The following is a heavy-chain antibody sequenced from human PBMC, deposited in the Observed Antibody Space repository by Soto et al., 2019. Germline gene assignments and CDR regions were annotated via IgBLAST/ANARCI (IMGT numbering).Heavy chain of an antibody. CDR3: ARTYDGSGPNSGGYSFDI. D-gene: IGHD3-22*01. J-gene: IGHJ3*02. CDR1: GGSISIYY. Sequence: SETLSLTYTASGGSISIYYWSWIRQPPGKGLEWIAYIYYSVTSYNPSLKSRVSISLDTSKNQFSLKLSSVTAADAAVYYCARTYDGSGPNSGGYSFDIWGQGTMVTVSS. V-gene: IGHV4-59*01. CDR2: IYYSVT.